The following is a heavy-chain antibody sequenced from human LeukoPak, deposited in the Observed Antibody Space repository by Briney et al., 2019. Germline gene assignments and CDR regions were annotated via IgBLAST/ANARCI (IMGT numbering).Heavy chain of an antibody. CDR2: IYYTGGT. V-gene: IGHV4-59*01. Sequence: PSETLSLTCTVSGGSISTYYWSWIRQPPGKGLEWIRYIYYTGGTNYNPSLKSRVTISVDASKNQFSLKLSSVTAADTAVYYCARDRCTGGRCAAFDIWGQGTVVTVSS. CDR1: GGSISTYY. J-gene: IGHJ3*02. D-gene: IGHD2-15*01. CDR3: ARDRCTGGRCAAFDI.